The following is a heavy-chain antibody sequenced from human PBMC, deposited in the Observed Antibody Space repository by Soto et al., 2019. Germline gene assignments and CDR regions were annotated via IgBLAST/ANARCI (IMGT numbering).Heavy chain of an antibody. CDR1: GFTRTTYS. Sequence: PGGSLRLYCEASGFTRTTYSMNWVRQASGKGLEWVSSITSSSINIHYADSVKGRFTISRDNARNSLYLQMNSLRAEDTAVYYCVRERGLSSFYGMDVWGQGTTVTVSS. CDR2: ITSSSINI. J-gene: IGHJ6*02. D-gene: IGHD3-10*01. CDR3: VRERGLSSFYGMDV. V-gene: IGHV3-21*01.